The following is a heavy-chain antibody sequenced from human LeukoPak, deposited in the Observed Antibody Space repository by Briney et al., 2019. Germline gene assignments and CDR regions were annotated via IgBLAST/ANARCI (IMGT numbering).Heavy chain of an antibody. CDR2: MNPNSGNT. CDR1: GYTFTSYD. J-gene: IGHJ4*02. Sequence: GASVKVSCKASGYTFTSYDINWVRQATGQRLEWMGWMNPNSGNTGYAQKFQGRVTMTRNTSISTAYMELSSLRSEDTAVYYCARVLARGVIKTIFGYWGQGTLVTVSS. CDR3: ARVLARGVIKTIFGY. D-gene: IGHD3-10*01. V-gene: IGHV1-8*01.